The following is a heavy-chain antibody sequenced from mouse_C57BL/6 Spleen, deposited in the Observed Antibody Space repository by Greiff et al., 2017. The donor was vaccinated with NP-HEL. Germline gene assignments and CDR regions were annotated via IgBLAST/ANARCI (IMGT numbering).Heavy chain of an antibody. CDR3: ARMRLRAYYFDY. CDR2: ISSGSSTI. V-gene: IGHV5-17*01. CDR1: GFTFSDYG. Sequence: EVKLVESGGGLVKPGGSLKLSCAASGFTFSDYGMHWVRQAPEKGLEWVAYISSGSSTIYYADKVKGRFTISRDNAKNTLFLQMTSLRSEDTAMYYWARMRLRAYYFDYWGKGTTLTVSS. D-gene: IGHD2-4*01. J-gene: IGHJ2*01.